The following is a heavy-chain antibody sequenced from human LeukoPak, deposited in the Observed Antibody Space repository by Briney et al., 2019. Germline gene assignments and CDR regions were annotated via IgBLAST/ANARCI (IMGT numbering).Heavy chain of an antibody. Sequence: PGGSLRLSCAASGFTFSSYWMSWVRQAPGKGLEWVANIKQDGSEKYYVDSVKGRFTISRDNAKNSLYLQMNSLRAEDTAVYYCARVLWFGELPPSFDYWGQGTLVTVSS. CDR3: ARVLWFGELPPSFDY. CDR2: IKQDGSEK. CDR1: GFTFSSYW. D-gene: IGHD3-10*01. V-gene: IGHV3-7*01. J-gene: IGHJ4*02.